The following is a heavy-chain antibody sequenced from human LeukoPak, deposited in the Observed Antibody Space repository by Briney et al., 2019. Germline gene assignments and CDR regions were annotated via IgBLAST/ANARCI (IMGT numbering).Heavy chain of an antibody. D-gene: IGHD3-10*02. CDR2: IKQDGTEK. J-gene: IGHJ6*04. Sequence: GGSLRLSCAASGFTFTTYWLGWVRQPPGKGLEWVANIKQDGTEKYYVDSVKGRFTISRDNAKNSLYLQMNSLRAEDTAVYYCAELGITMIGGVWGKGTTVTIPS. V-gene: IGHV3-7*03. CDR1: GFTFTTYW. CDR3: AELGITMIGGV.